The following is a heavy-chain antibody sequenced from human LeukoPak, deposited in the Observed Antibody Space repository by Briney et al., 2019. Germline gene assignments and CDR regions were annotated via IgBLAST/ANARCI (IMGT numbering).Heavy chain of an antibody. CDR2: IYTSGST. CDR3: ARVDYVWGSSYYYYYYMDV. D-gene: IGHD3-16*01. Sequence: SKTLSLPCTVSGGSISIGSYYWSWIRQPAGKGLEWIGRIYTSGSTNYNPSRKSRVTISVDTSKSQFSLKLSSVTAADTAVYYCARVDYVWGSSYYYYYYMDVWGKGTTVTVSS. J-gene: IGHJ6*03. V-gene: IGHV4-61*02. CDR1: GGSISIGSYY.